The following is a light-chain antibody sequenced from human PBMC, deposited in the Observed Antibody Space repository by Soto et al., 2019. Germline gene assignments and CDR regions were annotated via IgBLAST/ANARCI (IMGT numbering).Light chain of an antibody. CDR2: GPS. Sequence: EIPMTQSPSTLSESPGDRATLSCRASQRVSSSLAWYQQRPGQAPRLLLYGPSTRATGIPARFSGSGSGTEFTLTISSLQSDDFATYYCQHFNSYTQTFGQGTKVDI. J-gene: IGKJ1*01. CDR1: QRVSSS. CDR3: QHFNSYTQT. V-gene: IGKV3-15*01.